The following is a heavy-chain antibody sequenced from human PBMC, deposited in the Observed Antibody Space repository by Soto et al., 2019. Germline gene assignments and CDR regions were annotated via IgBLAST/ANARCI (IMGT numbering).Heavy chain of an antibody. CDR2: ISGSGDST. Sequence: HPGGSLRLSCGASGFTFSRYPTSWVRQAPGKGLEWVSSISGSGDSTYYADSVKGRFTISRDNSKNTLYLQMNSLTAEDTAVYYCAKDGIPYYFDYWGQGSLVTVSS. CDR1: GFTFSRYP. CDR3: AKDGIPYYFDY. V-gene: IGHV3-23*01. J-gene: IGHJ4*02.